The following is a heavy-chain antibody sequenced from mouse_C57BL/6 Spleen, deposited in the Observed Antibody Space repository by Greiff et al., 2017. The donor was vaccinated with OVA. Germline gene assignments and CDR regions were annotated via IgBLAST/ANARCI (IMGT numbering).Heavy chain of an antibody. CDR1: GFTFSNYW. CDR3: TGEVDDDYDGGFDY. V-gene: IGHV6-3*01. D-gene: IGHD2-4*01. J-gene: IGHJ2*01. Sequence: EVHLVESGGGLVQPGGSMKLSCVASGFTFSNYWMNWVRQSPEKGLEWVAQIRLKSDNYATHYAESVKGRFTISRDDSKSSVYLQMNNLRAEDTGIYYCTGEVDDDYDGGFDYWGQGTTLTVSS. CDR2: IRLKSDNYAT.